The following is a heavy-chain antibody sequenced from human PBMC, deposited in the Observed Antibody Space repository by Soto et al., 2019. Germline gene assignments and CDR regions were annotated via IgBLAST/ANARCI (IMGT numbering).Heavy chain of an antibody. V-gene: IGHV3-23*01. CDR2: ISGSGAST. Sequence: EVQLLESGGGLVQPGGSLRLSCAASGFTFSSYAMTWVRQAPGKGLEWVSGISGSGASTFYADSVKGRFTTSRDTSKNTLYLQMNSLRAEDTAVYYCAKGAHSSSSRGVDVWGQGITVTVSS. CDR3: AKGAHSSSSRGVDV. D-gene: IGHD6-6*01. CDR1: GFTFSSYA. J-gene: IGHJ6*02.